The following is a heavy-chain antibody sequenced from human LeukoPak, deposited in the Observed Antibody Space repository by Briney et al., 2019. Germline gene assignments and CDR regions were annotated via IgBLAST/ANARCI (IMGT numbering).Heavy chain of an antibody. CDR1: GGSISSSPYY. CDR3: TRRANSYTFDY. CDR2: IDYSEIT. V-gene: IGHV4-39*01. J-gene: IGHJ4*02. D-gene: IGHD1/OR15-1a*01. Sequence: SETLSLTCTISGGSISSSPYYWVWIRQPPGKGLEWIGSIDYSEITYYNPSLKSRVTISADTSKNQFSLELTSVTAADTAVYYCTRRANSYTFDYWGQGTLVTVSS.